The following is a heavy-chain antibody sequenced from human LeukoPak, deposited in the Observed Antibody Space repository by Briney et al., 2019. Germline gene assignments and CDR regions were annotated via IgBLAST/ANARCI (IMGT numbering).Heavy chain of an antibody. CDR1: GGSFSGYY. CDR2: INHSGST. V-gene: IGHV4-34*01. J-gene: IGHJ6*02. CDR3: ARGRGATYRSSMDV. D-gene: IGHD2-2*01. Sequence: PSETLSLTCAVYGGSFSGYYWSWIRQPPGKGLEWIGEINHSGSTNYNPSLKSRVTISVDTSNNQLSLKLSSVTAADTAVYYCARGRGATYRSSMDVWGQGTTVTVSS.